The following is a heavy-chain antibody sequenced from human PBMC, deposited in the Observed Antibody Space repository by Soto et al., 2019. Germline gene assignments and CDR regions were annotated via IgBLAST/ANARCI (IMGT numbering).Heavy chain of an antibody. Sequence: GGSLRLSCAASGFTFSSYAMSWVRQAPGKGLEWVSAISGSGGSTYYADSVKGRFTISRDNSKNTLYLQMNSLRAEDTAVYYCAKRGRGYSSGWGPYYYYYYMDVWGKGTTVTVSS. J-gene: IGHJ6*03. D-gene: IGHD6-19*01. CDR1: GFTFSSYA. CDR3: AKRGRGYSSGWGPYYYYYYMDV. V-gene: IGHV3-23*01. CDR2: ISGSGGST.